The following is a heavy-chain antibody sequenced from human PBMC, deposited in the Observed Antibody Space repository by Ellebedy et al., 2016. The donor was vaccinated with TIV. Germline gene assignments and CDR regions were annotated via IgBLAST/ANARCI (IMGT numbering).Heavy chain of an antibody. CDR2: ISGTGGNT. CDR3: AKAAPFTMIVVLIDY. D-gene: IGHD3-22*01. V-gene: IGHV3-23*01. CDR1: GFTFSSYA. Sequence: GESLKISXVASGFTFSSYAMSWVRQAPGKGLEWVSTISGTGGNTYYADSVKGRFTISRDNSKNTLYLQMNSLRAEDTAVYYCAKAAPFTMIVVLIDYWGQGTLVTVSS. J-gene: IGHJ4*02.